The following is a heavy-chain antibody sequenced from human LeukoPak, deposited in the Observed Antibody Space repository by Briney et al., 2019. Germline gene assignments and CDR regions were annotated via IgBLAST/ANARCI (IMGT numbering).Heavy chain of an antibody. D-gene: IGHD5-18*01. CDR3: AKGRNNYGYNHFDY. Sequence: GGSLRLSCAASGFIFKTYGMTWVRQAPGKGLEWVSSLSGSGGAAYYADPVKGRFTISRDNSNNTLYLQMTSLGAEDTAVYYCAKGRNNYGYNHFDYWGQGTLVTVSS. CDR1: GFIFKTYG. V-gene: IGHV3-23*01. CDR2: LSGSGGAA. J-gene: IGHJ4*02.